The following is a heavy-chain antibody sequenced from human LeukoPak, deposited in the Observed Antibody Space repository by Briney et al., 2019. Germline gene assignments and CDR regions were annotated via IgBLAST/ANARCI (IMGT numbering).Heavy chain of an antibody. CDR2: ISSSSSTI. J-gene: IGHJ4*02. D-gene: IGHD1-26*01. CDR1: GFTFSSYS. CDR3: ARGVGAQSAHYFDY. V-gene: IGHV3-48*01. Sequence: GGSLRLSCAASGFTFSSYSMNWVRQAPGKGLEWVSYISSSSSTIYYADSVKGRFTISRDNAKNSLYLQMNSLRAEDTAVYYCARGVGAQSAHYFDYWGQGTLVTVSS.